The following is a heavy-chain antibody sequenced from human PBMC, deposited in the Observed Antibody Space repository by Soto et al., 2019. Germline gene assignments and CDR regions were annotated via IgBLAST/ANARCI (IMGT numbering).Heavy chain of an antibody. CDR1: GGTFSDSV. Sequence: ASVKVSCKASGGTFSDSVTSWVRQAPGQGLEWMGGIVPIFGKANLAEKFQDRVTITADESTSTAYMELSSLRSEDSAVYYCARGRDGSNYYFDYWGQGTLVTVSS. D-gene: IGHD3-10*01. CDR3: ARGRDGSNYYFDY. J-gene: IGHJ4*02. CDR2: IVPIFGKA. V-gene: IGHV1-69*13.